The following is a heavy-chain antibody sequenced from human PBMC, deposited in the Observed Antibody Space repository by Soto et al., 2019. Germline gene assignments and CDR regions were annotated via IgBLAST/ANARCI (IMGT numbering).Heavy chain of an antibody. D-gene: IGHD2-2*01. Sequence: ASVKVSCKASGYTFTGFYMHWVRQAPGQGLEWMGRINPDSGDTDHAEKFQGRVTMTRDTSISTAYMELTRLTSDDTAVYYCAISVGVPDPHRAFDSWGQGTPVTVSS. CDR2: INPDSGDT. CDR3: AISVGVPDPHRAFDS. V-gene: IGHV1-2*06. J-gene: IGHJ4*02. CDR1: GYTFTGFY.